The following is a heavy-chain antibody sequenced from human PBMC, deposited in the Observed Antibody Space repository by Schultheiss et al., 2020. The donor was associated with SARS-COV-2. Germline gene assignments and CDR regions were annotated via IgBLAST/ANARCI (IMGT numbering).Heavy chain of an antibody. CDR1: GGSFSGYY. V-gene: IGHV4-34*01. CDR3: ARGRDIVATIAYYYYCMDV. J-gene: IGHJ6*02. Sequence: SETLSLTCAVYGGSFSGYYWSWIRQPPGKGLEWIGEINHSGSTNYNPSLKSRVTISVDTSKNQFSLKLSSVTAADTAVYYCARGRDIVATIAYYYYCMDVWGQGTTVTVSS. CDR2: INHSGST. D-gene: IGHD5-12*01.